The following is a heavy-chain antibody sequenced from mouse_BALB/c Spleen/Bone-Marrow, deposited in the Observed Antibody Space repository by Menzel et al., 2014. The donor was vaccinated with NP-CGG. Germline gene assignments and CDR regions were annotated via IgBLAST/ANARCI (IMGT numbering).Heavy chain of an antibody. CDR1: VYTFTSYY. CDR3: TRYDGYFTLFAY. V-gene: IGHV1-53*01. D-gene: IGHD2-3*01. Sequence: VQLQQSGAELVEPGASVKLSCKASVYTFTSYYLYWVKQRPGQGLEWIGEINPSNGDTNFNEKFKSKASLTVDISSNATYMQLSSLTSEDSAVYYCTRYDGYFTLFAYWGQGTLVTVSA. J-gene: IGHJ3*01. CDR2: INPSNGDT.